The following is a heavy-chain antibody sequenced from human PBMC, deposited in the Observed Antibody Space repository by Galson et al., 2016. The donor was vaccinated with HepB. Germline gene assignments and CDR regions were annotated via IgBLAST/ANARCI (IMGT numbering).Heavy chain of an antibody. Sequence: SLRLSCAASGFTFSTYVIPWVRQAPGKGLEWVSSISGSGVSTFYADSVKGRFTISRDNSKNTVYLQMNSLRADDTAVYFCAKGSSLSAAVSVWFDPWGQGTLVTVSS. D-gene: IGHD6-13*01. V-gene: IGHV3-23*01. CDR1: GFTFSTYV. CDR3: AKGSSLSAAVSVWFDP. CDR2: ISGSGVST. J-gene: IGHJ5*02.